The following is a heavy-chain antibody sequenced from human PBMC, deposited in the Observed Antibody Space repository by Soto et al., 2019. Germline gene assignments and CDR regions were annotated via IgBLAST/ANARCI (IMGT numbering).Heavy chain of an antibody. D-gene: IGHD3-9*01. CDR2: IIPIFGTA. CDR3: ARHLRELRYFDWSRWGFDY. V-gene: IGHV1-69*13. J-gene: IGHJ4*02. CDR1: GGTFSSYA. Sequence: SVKVSCKASGGTFSSYAISWVRQAPGQGLEWMGGIIPIFGTANYAQKFQGRVTITADESTSTAYMELSSLRSEDTAVYYCARHLRELRYFDWSRWGFDYWGQGTLVTVSS.